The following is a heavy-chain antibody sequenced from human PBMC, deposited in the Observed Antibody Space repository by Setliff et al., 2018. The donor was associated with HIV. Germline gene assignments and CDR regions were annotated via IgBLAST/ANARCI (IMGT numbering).Heavy chain of an antibody. J-gene: IGHJ4*02. CDR3: ARDVAPPLAGDVWSGNGL. Sequence: KSSETLSLTCSVSGGSIRSHYWSWIRRAPGKGLQWIGNVYYRAKTGATTDHNPSLRSRISISLDVSKNQLSLRLRSVTAADTAIYYCARDVAPPLAGDVWSGNGLWGQGTQVTVSS. CDR2: VYYRAKTGATT. V-gene: IGHV4-59*11. D-gene: IGHD3-3*01. CDR1: GGSIRSHY.